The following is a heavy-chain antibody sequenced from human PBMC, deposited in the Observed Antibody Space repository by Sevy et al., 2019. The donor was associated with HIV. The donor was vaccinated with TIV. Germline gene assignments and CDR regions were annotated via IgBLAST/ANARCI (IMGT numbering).Heavy chain of an antibody. J-gene: IGHJ6*02. Sequence: SETLSLTCTVSGGSISSSSYYWGWIRQPPGKGLEWIGSIYYSGSTYYNPSLKSRVTISVDTSKNQFSLKLSSVTAADTAVYYYARRSGSSYYYYYYGMDVWGQGTTVTVSS. D-gene: IGHD1-26*01. CDR1: GGSISSSSYY. V-gene: IGHV4-39*01. CDR2: IYYSGST. CDR3: ARRSGSSYYYYYYGMDV.